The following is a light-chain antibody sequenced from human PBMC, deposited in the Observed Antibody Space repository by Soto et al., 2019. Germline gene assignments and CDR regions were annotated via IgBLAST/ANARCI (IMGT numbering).Light chain of an antibody. Sequence: DIVMTQSPDSLAVSLGARATINCKSSQSVLYSSNNKNYLAWYQQKPGQSPKLLIYWASTRESGVPDRFSGSGSGTDFTLTISSLQAEDVAVYYCQQYYSTPPYTFGHWNKLEIK. CDR3: QQYYSTPPYT. CDR2: WAS. CDR1: QSVLYSSNNKNY. J-gene: IGKJ2*01. V-gene: IGKV4-1*01.